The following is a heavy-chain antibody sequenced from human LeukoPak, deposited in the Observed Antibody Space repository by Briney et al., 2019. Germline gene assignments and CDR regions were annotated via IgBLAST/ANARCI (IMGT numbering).Heavy chain of an antibody. J-gene: IGHJ4*02. D-gene: IGHD5-24*01. V-gene: IGHV1-2*06. Sequence: GASVKVSCKASGYTFTGYYIHWVRQAPGQGLEWMGRINPNSGGTNYAQKFQGRVTMTRDTSISTAYMELSRLRSDDTAVYYCTRDDSRTNDYNYWYFDYWGQGTLVTVSS. CDR2: INPNSGGT. CDR3: TRDDSRTNDYNYWYFDY. CDR1: GYTFTGYY.